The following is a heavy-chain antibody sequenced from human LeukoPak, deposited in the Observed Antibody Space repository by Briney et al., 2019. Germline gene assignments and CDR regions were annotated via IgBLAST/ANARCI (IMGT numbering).Heavy chain of an antibody. J-gene: IGHJ6*02. V-gene: IGHV3-7*01. CDR1: GFTFSSYW. CDR3: ARIFEWTGYAMDV. D-gene: IGHD3-3*01. Sequence: PGGSLRLSCEASGFTFSSYWMSWVRQVPGKGLEWVANIKEDGSAKYYVDSSKGRFTISRDNAKNSLHLEMNRLSVEDTAVYFCARIFEWTGYAMDVWGQGATVIASS. CDR2: IKEDGSAK.